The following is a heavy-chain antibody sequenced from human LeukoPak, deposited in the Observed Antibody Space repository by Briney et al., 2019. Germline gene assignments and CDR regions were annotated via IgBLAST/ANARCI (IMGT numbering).Heavy chain of an antibody. CDR3: GRDYHLGGIDV. D-gene: IGHD3-3*02. CDR2: IISIFGTA. V-gene: IGHV1-69*13. CDR1: GGTFSSYA. Sequence: ASVKVSCKASGGTFSSYAISWVRQAPGQGLEWMGGIISIFGTANXAXKFQGRVTITADESTSTAYMELSSLRSEDTAVYYCGRDYHLGGIDVWGQGTTVTVSS. J-gene: IGHJ6*02.